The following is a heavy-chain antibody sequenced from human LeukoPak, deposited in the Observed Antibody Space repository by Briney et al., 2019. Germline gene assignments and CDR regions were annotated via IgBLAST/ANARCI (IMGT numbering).Heavy chain of an antibody. J-gene: IGHJ3*02. CDR1: GGSFSGYY. CDR3: ASNYDYVWGSYRLRDAFDI. V-gene: IGHV4-34*01. CDR2: INHSGST. D-gene: IGHD3-16*02. Sequence: SETLSLTCAVYGGSFSGYYWSWIRQPPGKGLEWIGEINHSGSTNYNPSLKSRVTISVDTSKNQFSLKLSSVTAADTAVYYCASNYDYVWGSYRLRDAFDIWGQGTMVTVSS.